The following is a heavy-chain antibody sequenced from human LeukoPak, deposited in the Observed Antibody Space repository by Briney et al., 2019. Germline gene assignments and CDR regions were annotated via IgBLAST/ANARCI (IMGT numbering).Heavy chain of an antibody. CDR2: IYYSGST. CDR1: GGSISSSSYY. V-gene: IGHV4-61*05. Sequence: PSETLSLTCTVSGGSISSSSYYWGWIRQPPGKGLEWIGYIYYSGSTNYNPSLKSRVTISVDTSKNQFSLKLSSVTAADTAVYYCARGRIVYYYMDVWGKGTTVTISS. J-gene: IGHJ6*03. D-gene: IGHD2/OR15-2a*01. CDR3: ARGRIVYYYMDV.